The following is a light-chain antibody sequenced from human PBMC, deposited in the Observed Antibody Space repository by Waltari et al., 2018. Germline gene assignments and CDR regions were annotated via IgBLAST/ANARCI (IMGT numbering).Light chain of an antibody. V-gene: IGKV1-5*03. CDR3: QQYKSYST. Sequence: DIQVTQSPSSLSASVGDTVNSSCRARQDLDMWLAWYQQKPGKAPELLIQNTSVLASGVPPRFRGAGSGTEFTLTISYLKPDDFATYYCQQYKSYSTFGQGTRLEI. J-gene: IGKJ2*01. CDR1: QDLDMW. CDR2: NTS.